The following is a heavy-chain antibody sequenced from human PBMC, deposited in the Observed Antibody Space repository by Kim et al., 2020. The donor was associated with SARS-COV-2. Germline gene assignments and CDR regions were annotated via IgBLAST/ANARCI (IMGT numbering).Heavy chain of an antibody. CDR2: IYYSGST. CDR3: ATCLNYYDSSGYYNWFDP. J-gene: IGHJ5*02. V-gene: IGHV4-31*03. CDR1: GGSISSGGYY. D-gene: IGHD3-22*01. Sequence: SETLSLTCTVSGGSISSGGYYWSWIRQHPGKGLEWIGYIYYSGSTYYNPSLKSRVTISVDTSKNQFSLKLSSVTAADTAVYYCATCLNYYDSSGYYNWFDPWGQGTLVTVSS.